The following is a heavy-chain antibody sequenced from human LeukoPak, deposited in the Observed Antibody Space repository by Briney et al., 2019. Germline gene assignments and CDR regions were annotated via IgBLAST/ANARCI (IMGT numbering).Heavy chain of an antibody. CDR2: IIGSGGST. V-gene: IGHV3-23*01. CDR1: GFTFSSYA. Sequence: PGGSLRLSCAASGFTFSSYAMSWVRQAPGNGLEWVSAIIGSGGSTYYADSVKGRFTISRDNSKNTLYLQMNSLRAEDTAVYYCAKAPLDGYNFDYWGQGTLVTVSS. J-gene: IGHJ4*02. CDR3: AKAPLDGYNFDY. D-gene: IGHD5-24*01.